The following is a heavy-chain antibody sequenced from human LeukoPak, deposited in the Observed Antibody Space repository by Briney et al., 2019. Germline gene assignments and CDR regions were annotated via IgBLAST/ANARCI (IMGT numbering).Heavy chain of an antibody. CDR2: IYYSGST. CDR1: GGSISSYY. D-gene: IGHD3-22*01. CDR3: ARQSYDSSGYYYDY. J-gene: IGHJ4*02. Sequence: PSETLSLTCTVSGGSISSYYWSWIRQPPGKGLEGIGYIYYSGSTNYNPSLKSRVTISVDTSKNQFSLKLSSVTAADTAVYYCARQSYDSSGYYYDYWGQGTLVTVSS. V-gene: IGHV4-59*08.